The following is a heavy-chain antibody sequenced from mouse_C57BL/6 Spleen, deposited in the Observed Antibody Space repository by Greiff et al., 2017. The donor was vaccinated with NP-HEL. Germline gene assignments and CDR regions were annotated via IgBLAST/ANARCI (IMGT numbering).Heavy chain of an antibody. V-gene: IGHV1-53*01. CDR1: GYTFTSYW. Sequence: QVQLKQPGTELVKPGASVKLSCKASGYTFTSYWMHWVKQRPGQGLEWIGNINPSNGGTNYNEKFKSKATLTVDKSSSTAYMQLSSLTSEDSAVYYCARCPYDYDSRGENAMAYWGQGTSVTVSS. CDR3: ARCPYDYDSRGENAMAY. D-gene: IGHD1-1*01. CDR2: INPSNGGT. J-gene: IGHJ4*01.